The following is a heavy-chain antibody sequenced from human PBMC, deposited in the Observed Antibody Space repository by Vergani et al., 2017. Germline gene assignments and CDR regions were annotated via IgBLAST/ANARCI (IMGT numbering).Heavy chain of an antibody. J-gene: IGHJ4*02. CDR1: GFTFSSYA. CDR2: ISGSGGST. Sequence: EVQLLESGGGLVQPGGSLRLSCAASGFTFSSYAMSWVRQAPGKGLEWVSAISGSGGSTYYADSVKGRFTISRDNSKNTLYLQMNSLRAADTAVYYCAREWADYYDSSGYYFDYWGQGTLVTVSS. V-gene: IGHV3-23*01. CDR3: AREWADYYDSSGYYFDY. D-gene: IGHD3-22*01.